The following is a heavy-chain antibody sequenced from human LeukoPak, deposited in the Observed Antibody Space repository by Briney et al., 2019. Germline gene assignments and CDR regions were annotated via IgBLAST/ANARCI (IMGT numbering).Heavy chain of an antibody. Sequence: SETLSLTCAVYGGSFSGYYWSWIRQPPGKGLEWIGEIKHSGSTNYNPSLKSRVTISVDTPKNQFSLKLSSVTAADTAVYYCASGQWRDVRHFDYWGQGTLVTVSS. V-gene: IGHV4-34*01. J-gene: IGHJ4*02. CDR3: ASGQWRDVRHFDY. D-gene: IGHD6-19*01. CDR1: GGSFSGYY. CDR2: IKHSGST.